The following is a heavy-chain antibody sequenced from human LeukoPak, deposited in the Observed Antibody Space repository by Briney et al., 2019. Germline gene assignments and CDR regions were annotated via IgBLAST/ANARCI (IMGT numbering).Heavy chain of an antibody. CDR1: GYTFTGYY. CDR2: MNPNSGNT. V-gene: IGHV1-8*02. D-gene: IGHD1-1*01. J-gene: IGHJ4*02. Sequence: ASVKVSCKASGYTFTGYYMHWVRQAPGQGLEWMGWMNPNSGNTGYAQKFQGRVTMTRNTSISTAYMELSSLRSEDTAVYYCARGRGQGTHWGQGTLVTVSS. CDR3: ARGRGQGTH.